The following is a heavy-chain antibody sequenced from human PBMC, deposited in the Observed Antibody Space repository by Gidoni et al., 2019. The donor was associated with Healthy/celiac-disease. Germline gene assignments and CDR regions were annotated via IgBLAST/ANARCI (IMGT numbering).Heavy chain of an antibody. J-gene: IGHJ6*02. D-gene: IGHD3-10*01. CDR1: GGSISSSSYY. CDR3: ARHGVAGIQLWLQTMVRGVLRLYGMDV. CDR2: IYYSGST. V-gene: IGHV4-39*01. Sequence: QLQLQESGPGLVKHSETLSLTCTVSGGSISSSSYYWGWIRQPPGKGLEWIGSIYYSGSTHYNPSLKSRVTISVDTSKNQFSLKLSSVTAADTAVYYCARHGVAGIQLWLQTMVRGVLRLYGMDVWGQGTTVTVSS.